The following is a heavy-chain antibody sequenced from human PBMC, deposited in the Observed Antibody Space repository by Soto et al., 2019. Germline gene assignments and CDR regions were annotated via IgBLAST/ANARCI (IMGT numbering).Heavy chain of an antibody. D-gene: IGHD3-9*01. Sequence: GGALRLSCAASGGTVSSYRRHSVRQAPGKGLEWVAVIWYDGSNKYYADSVKGQFTISRDNSNNTLYLQMNSLRAEGTAVYYCAKHRGARYFDWSFDYWGQGTLVTVSS. CDR2: IWYDGSNK. V-gene: IGHV3-33*06. CDR1: GGTVSSYR. CDR3: AKHRGARYFDWSFDY. J-gene: IGHJ4*02.